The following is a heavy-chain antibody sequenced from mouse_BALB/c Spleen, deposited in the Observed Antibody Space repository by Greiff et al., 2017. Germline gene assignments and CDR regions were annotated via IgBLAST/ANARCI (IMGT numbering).Heavy chain of an antibody. Sequence: QVQLQQSGAELVRPGTSVKVSCKASGYAFTNYLIEWVKQRPGQGLEWIGVINPGSGGTNYNEKFKGKATLTADKSSSTAYMQLSSLTSDDSAVYFCARSPDPRYFDVWGAGTTVTVSS. CDR3: ARSPDPRYFDV. J-gene: IGHJ1*01. CDR1: GYAFTNYL. CDR2: INPGSGGT. V-gene: IGHV1-54*03.